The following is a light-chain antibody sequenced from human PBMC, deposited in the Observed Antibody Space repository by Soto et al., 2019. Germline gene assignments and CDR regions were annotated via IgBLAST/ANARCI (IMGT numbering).Light chain of an antibody. CDR1: SSNIGRNS. V-gene: IGLV1-44*01. J-gene: IGLJ1*01. CDR2: GNN. Sequence: QSVLPQAPSVSRTPGQRVTITYSGSSSNIGRNSVNWYQHLPGTPPKLLTHGNNRRPSAVPDRFSGSKSGTSASLAISGLQPEDEADYCCAAWDDSLNEYVFGDGTKVTVL. CDR3: AAWDDSLNEYV.